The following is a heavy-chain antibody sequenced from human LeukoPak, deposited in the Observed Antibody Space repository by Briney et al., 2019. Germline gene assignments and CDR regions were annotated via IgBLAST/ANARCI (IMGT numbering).Heavy chain of an antibody. J-gene: IGHJ4*02. V-gene: IGHV4-4*02. CDR2: IYDSEST. CDR1: GGSISSSNW. Sequence: SETLSLTCAVSGGSISSSNWWSWVRQPPGKGLEWIGEIYDSESTNYNPSLKSRVTISMDTSKNQFFLRLTSLTAADTAVYYCARVGVGVITGDYWSPGTLVTVSS. D-gene: IGHD3-10*01. CDR3: ARVGVGVITGDY.